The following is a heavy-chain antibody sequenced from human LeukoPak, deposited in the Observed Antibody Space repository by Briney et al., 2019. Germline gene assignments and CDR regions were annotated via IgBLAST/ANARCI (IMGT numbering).Heavy chain of an antibody. J-gene: IGHJ6*03. V-gene: IGHV1-2*02. D-gene: IGHD3-3*01. CDR1: GYTFTGYY. CDR2: INPNSGGT. Sequence: ASVKVSCKASGYTFTGYYMHWVRQAPGQGLEWMGWINPNSGGTNYAQKFQGRVTMTRDTSISTAYMELSRLRSDDTAVYYCARSSLEWLADYMDVWGKGTTVTVFS. CDR3: ARSSLEWLADYMDV.